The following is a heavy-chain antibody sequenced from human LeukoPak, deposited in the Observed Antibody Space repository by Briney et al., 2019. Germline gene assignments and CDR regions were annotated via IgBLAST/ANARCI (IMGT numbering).Heavy chain of an antibody. J-gene: IGHJ4*02. D-gene: IGHD3-22*01. CDR1: GFSFSNYW. V-gene: IGHV3-7*01. CDR2: INQDGGEK. CDR3: ARGYYGTFDY. Sequence: GGSLGLSCAASGFSFSNYWMSWVRQSPGKGLEWVANINQDGGEKYYVDSVRGRFTISRDNAKNSLNLQMNSLRAEDTAVYYCARGYYGTFDYWGQGTLVTVSS.